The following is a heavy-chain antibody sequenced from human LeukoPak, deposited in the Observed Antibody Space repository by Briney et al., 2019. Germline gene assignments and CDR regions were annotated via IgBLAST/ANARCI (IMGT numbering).Heavy chain of an antibody. Sequence: PSETLSLTCTVSGASISSYYWSWIRQPPGKGLEWIGSIYHSGSTYYNPSLKSRVTISVDTSKNQFSLKLSSVTAADTAVYYCASSRDCSGGSCYPGVGYYYYYMDVWGKGTTVTVSS. J-gene: IGHJ6*03. CDR1: GASISSYY. CDR2: IYHSGST. CDR3: ASSRDCSGGSCYPGVGYYYYYMDV. V-gene: IGHV4-38-2*02. D-gene: IGHD2-15*01.